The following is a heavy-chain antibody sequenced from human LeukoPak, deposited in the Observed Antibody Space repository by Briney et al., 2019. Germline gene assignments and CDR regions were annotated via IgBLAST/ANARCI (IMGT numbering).Heavy chain of an antibody. J-gene: IGHJ3*01. V-gene: IGHV3-7*01. D-gene: IGHD3-10*01. CDR2: IRQDGSAQ. CDR3: ASSPPDYYGSGEGAFDF. Sequence: GGSLRLSCVASGFTFSSHWMGWVRQAPGKGLERMASIRQDGSAQYSADSVKGRFTISRDNAKNSLYLQMNSLRAEDTAVYYCASSPPDYYGSGEGAFDFWGQGTMVIVSS. CDR1: GFTFSSHW.